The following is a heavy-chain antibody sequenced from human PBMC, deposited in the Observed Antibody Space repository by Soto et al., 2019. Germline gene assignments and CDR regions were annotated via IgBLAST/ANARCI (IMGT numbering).Heavy chain of an antibody. CDR2: IYYSGST. V-gene: IGHV4-59*12. CDR3: ARVLFGRVAWFDP. D-gene: IGHD1-26*01. CDR1: GGSISSYY. J-gene: IGHJ5*02. Sequence: SETLSLTCTVSGGSISSYYWSWIRQPPGKGLEWIGYIYYSGSTNYNPSLKSRVTISADTSKNEFSLRLRSVTTADTAVYYCARVLFGRVAWFDPWGQGTLVTVSS.